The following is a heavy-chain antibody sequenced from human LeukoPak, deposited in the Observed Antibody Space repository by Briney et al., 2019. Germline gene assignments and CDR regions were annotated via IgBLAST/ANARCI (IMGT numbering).Heavy chain of an antibody. CDR3: ARDGYNGY. D-gene: IGHD5-24*01. V-gene: IGHV3-9*01. J-gene: IGHJ4*02. Sequence: GKSLRLSCETSGFTFDDFAMHWVRQGPGKGLEWVSSITWNSEKIDYAGSVKGRFTISRDNAKNSLYLQMNSLRAEDTAVYYCARDGYNGYWGQGTLVTVSS. CDR2: ITWNSEKI. CDR1: GFTFDDFA.